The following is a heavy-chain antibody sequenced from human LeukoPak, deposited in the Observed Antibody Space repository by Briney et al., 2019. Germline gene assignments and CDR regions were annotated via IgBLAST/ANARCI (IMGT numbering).Heavy chain of an antibody. J-gene: IGHJ4*02. CDR2: INHSGST. D-gene: IGHD2-21*02. CDR3: ARDGGRGGDCFYDY. CDR1: GGSFSGYY. V-gene: IGHV4-34*01. Sequence: SETLSLTCAVYGGSFSGYYWSWIRQPPGKGLEWIGEINHSGSTNYNPSLKSRVTISVDTSKNHFSLKLSSVTAADTAVYYCARDGGRGGDCFYDYWGQGTLVTVSS.